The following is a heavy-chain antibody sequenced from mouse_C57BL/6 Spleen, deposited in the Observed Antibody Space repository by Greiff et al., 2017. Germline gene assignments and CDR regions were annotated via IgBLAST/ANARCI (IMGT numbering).Heavy chain of an antibody. D-gene: IGHD1-1*01. V-gene: IGHV14-2*01. CDR1: GFNIKDYY. CDR3: AITTVVAHYFDY. Sequence: VQLQQSGAELVKPGASVKLSCTASGFNIKDYYLHWVKQRTEQGLEWIGRSDPEDGETKYAPKFQGKATITADTSSNTAYLQLSSLTSEDTAVYYCAITTVVAHYFDYWGQGTTLTVSS. CDR2: SDPEDGET. J-gene: IGHJ2*01.